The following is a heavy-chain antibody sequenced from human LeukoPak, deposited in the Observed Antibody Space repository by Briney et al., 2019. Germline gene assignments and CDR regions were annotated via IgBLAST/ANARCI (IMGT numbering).Heavy chain of an antibody. D-gene: IGHD1-26*01. CDR2: ISYSGST. Sequence: PSETLSLTCNVSGGSISSYYWTWFRQSPGKELEWIGYISYSGSTKYNPSVERRVTISKDTSKNHFFLRINSVAAADTATYYCARQAGSFTTFDYWGQGILVTVSS. J-gene: IGHJ4*02. V-gene: IGHV4-59*08. CDR3: ARQAGSFTTFDY. CDR1: GGSISSYY.